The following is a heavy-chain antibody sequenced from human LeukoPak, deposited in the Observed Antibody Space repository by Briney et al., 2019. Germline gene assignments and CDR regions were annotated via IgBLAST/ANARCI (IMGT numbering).Heavy chain of an antibody. CDR2: INHSGST. Sequence: SETLSLTCTVSGGSISSGGYYWSWIRQPPGKGLEWIGEINHSGSTNYNPSLKSRVTITVDTSKNQFSLKLSSVTAADTAVYYCARGGRVATTKRGSFDYWGQGTPVTVSS. J-gene: IGHJ4*02. V-gene: IGHV4-39*07. CDR1: GGSISSGGYY. D-gene: IGHD5-12*01. CDR3: ARGGRVATTKRGSFDY.